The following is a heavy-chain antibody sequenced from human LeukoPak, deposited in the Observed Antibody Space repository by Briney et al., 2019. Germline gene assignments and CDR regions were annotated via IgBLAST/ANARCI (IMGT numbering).Heavy chain of an antibody. CDR2: ISWNSGSI. J-gene: IGHJ5*02. CDR1: GFTFGDYA. V-gene: IGHV3-9*01. Sequence: GRSLRLSCAASGFTFGDYAMHWVRQAPGKGLEWVSGISWNSGSIGYADSVKGRFTISRDNSKNSLYLQMDSLRAEDTALYYCAMEVGTWFDPWGQGTLVTVSS. D-gene: IGHD1-1*01. CDR3: AMEVGTWFDP.